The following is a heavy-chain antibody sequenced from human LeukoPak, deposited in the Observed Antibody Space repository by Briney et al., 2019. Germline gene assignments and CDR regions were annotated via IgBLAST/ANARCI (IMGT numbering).Heavy chain of an antibody. CDR3: ARYSLPEGSSGWYKRSYYFDY. V-gene: IGHV4-59*08. J-gene: IGHJ4*02. CDR2: IYYSGST. D-gene: IGHD6-19*01. Sequence: AETLSLTCSVSGGSIRSYYWSWIRQPPGRGLEGIGYIYYSGSTNYNPSLKSRVTISVDTSKNQFYLKLSSVTAADTAVYYCARYSLPEGSSGWYKRSYYFDYWGQGTLVTVSS. CDR1: GGSIRSYY.